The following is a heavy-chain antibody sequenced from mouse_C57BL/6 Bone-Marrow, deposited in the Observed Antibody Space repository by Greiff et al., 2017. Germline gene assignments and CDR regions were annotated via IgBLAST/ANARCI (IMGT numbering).Heavy chain of an antibody. J-gene: IGHJ3*01. D-gene: IGHD2-4*01. CDR2: IYPGDGDT. Sequence: VQLKESGPELVKPGASVKISCKASGYAFSSSWMNWVKQRPGKGLEWIGRIYPGDGDTNYNGKFKGKATLTADKSSSTAYMQLSSLTSEDSAVYFCARPYDYDRAWFAYWGKGTLVTVSA. V-gene: IGHV1-82*01. CDR3: ARPYDYDRAWFAY. CDR1: GYAFSSSW.